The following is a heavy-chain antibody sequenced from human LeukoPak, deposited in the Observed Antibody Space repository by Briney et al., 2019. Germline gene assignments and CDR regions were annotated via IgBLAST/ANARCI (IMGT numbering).Heavy chain of an antibody. D-gene: IGHD2-21*02. J-gene: IGHJ4*02. CDR3: ARAYCGGDCYSRAMDY. Sequence: GGPLRLSCTASGFTFSNFWMHWVRQAPGKGLEWVSRINDDGRSTSYADSVKGRFTISRDNAKNTVYLQMNTLRAEDTAVYYCARAYCGGDCYSRAMDYWGQGTLVTVSS. CDR2: INDDGRST. CDR1: GFTFSNFW. V-gene: IGHV3-74*01.